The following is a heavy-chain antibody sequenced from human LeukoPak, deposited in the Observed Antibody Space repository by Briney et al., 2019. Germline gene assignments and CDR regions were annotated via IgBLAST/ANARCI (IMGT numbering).Heavy chain of an antibody. CDR2: IYYSGST. Sequence: SETLSLTCTVSGGSISSSSYYWGWIRQPPGKGLEWIGSIYYSGSTYYNPSLKSRVTISVDTSKNQFSLKLSSVTAADTAVYYCARFGGYDFWSGYYADYWGQGTLVTVSS. J-gene: IGHJ4*02. V-gene: IGHV4-39*01. D-gene: IGHD3-3*01. CDR1: GGSISSSSYY. CDR3: ARFGGYDFWSGYYADY.